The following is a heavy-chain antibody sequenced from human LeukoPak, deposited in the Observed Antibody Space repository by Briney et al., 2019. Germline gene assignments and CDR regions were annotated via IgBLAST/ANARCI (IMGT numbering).Heavy chain of an antibody. CDR3: ARLAIPVAILSNPLDY. CDR1: GFTFSSYG. V-gene: IGHV3-33*01. CDR2: IWYDGSNK. Sequence: GGSLRLSCAASGFTFSSYGMHWVRQAPGKGLEWVAVIWYDGSNKYYADSVKGRFTISRDNSKNTLYLQMNSLRAEDTAVYYCARLAIPVAILSNPLDYWGRGTLVTVSS. D-gene: IGHD2-2*02. J-gene: IGHJ4*02.